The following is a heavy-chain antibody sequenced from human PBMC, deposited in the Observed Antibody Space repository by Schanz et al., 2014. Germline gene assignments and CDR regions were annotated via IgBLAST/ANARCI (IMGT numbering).Heavy chain of an antibody. CDR2: IYPSANT. V-gene: IGHV4-31*03. J-gene: IGHJ5*02. CDR3: ARAVCGNSALEWFDP. CDR1: GGSIDVSGYY. D-gene: IGHD2-21*01. Sequence: QVQLQESGPRLVKPSQTLSLTCTVSGGSIDVSGYYWSWIRQQPGKALEWIGYIYPSANTYFKPSLQSRLAMSVDTAKNQFSLSLSSATAADTAVYYCARAVCGNSALEWFDPWGQGTLVTVSS.